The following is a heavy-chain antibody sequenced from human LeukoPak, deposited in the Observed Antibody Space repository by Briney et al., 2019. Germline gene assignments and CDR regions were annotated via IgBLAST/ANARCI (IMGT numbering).Heavy chain of an antibody. Sequence: SETLSLTCTVSGGSISSYYWSWIRQPPGKGLEWIGYIYYSGSTNYNPSLKSRVTISVDTSKNQFSLKLSSVTAADTAVYYCAIESFWSGSWGYYYYYMDVWGKGTTVTVSS. CDR3: AIESFWSGSWGYYYYYMDV. CDR1: GGSISSYY. D-gene: IGHD3-3*01. V-gene: IGHV4-59*01. J-gene: IGHJ6*03. CDR2: IYYSGST.